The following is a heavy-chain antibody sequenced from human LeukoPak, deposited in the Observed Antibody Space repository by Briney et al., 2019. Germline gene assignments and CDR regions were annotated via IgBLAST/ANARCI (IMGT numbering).Heavy chain of an antibody. Sequence: GGSLRLSCAASGFTFSNYWMSWVRQAPGKGLEWVANIKQDGTEKYYVDSVKGRFTISRDNTKNSLYLQMNSLRAEDTAVYYCARAGSGYDLYYFDYWGQGTLVTVSS. CDR3: ARAGSGYDLYYFDY. D-gene: IGHD5-12*01. CDR2: IKQDGTEK. CDR1: GFTFSNYW. J-gene: IGHJ4*02. V-gene: IGHV3-7*01.